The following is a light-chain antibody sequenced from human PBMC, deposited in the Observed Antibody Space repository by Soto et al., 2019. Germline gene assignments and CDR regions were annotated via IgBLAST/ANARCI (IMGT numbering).Light chain of an antibody. V-gene: IGKV3-20*01. Sequence: VLTQSPGTLSLSPGERATLSCRASQGVSSSNLAWYQKTPGQAPRVLIYGASSRATGIPDRFSGSGSGTDFTLTISRLEPEDFAVYYCQQYDNSPYTFGQGTNLEIK. J-gene: IGKJ2*01. CDR3: QQYDNSPYT. CDR1: QGVSSSN. CDR2: GAS.